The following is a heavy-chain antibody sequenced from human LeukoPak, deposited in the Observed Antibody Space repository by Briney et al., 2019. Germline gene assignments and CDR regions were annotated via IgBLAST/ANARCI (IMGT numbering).Heavy chain of an antibody. V-gene: IGHV4-30-4*01. CDR1: GFSISSGDYF. J-gene: IGHJ4*02. CDR2: IFYSGST. CDR3: ARDSDRNDGFDY. D-gene: IGHD1-1*01. Sequence: SETLSLTCTVSGFSISSGDYFWGWVRQPPGRGLEWIGYIFYSGSTYYIPALKSRVTMSVDTSKNQFSLQLRSVTAADTAVYYCARDSDRNDGFDYWGQGTLVTVSS.